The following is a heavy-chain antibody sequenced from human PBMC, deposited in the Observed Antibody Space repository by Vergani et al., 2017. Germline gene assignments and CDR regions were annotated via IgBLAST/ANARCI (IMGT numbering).Heavy chain of an antibody. Sequence: QLHLQESGPGLVKPSETLSLTCTVSGGSISSSSYYWGWIRQSPEKGLEWIGSLYASGSTYYSPSLKSRVAISIDTSKNHFSLRLSSVTAADTAVYYWARHLRGYSYGVFDYWGQGREVTVSS. CDR3: ARHLRGYSYGVFDY. D-gene: IGHD5-18*01. J-gene: IGHJ4*02. CDR1: GGSISSSSYY. V-gene: IGHV4-39*01. CDR2: LYASGST.